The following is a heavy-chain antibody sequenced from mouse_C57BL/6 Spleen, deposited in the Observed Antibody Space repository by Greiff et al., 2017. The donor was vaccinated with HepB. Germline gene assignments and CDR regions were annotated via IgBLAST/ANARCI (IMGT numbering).Heavy chain of an antibody. CDR1: GFSFNTYA. CDR3: VRHGGTDCDGYYFDY. CDR2: IRSKSNNYAT. J-gene: IGHJ2*01. D-gene: IGHD2-3*01. Sequence: EVQGVDSGGGLVQPKGSLKLSCAASGFSFNTYAMNWVRQAPGKGLEWVARIRSKSNNYATYYADSVKDRFTISRDDSESMLYLQMNNLKTEDTAMYYCVRHGGTDCDGYYFDYWGQGTTLTVSS. V-gene: IGHV10-1*01.